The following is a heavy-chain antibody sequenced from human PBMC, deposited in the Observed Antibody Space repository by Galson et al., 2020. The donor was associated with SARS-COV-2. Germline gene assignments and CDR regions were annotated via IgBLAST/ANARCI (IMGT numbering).Heavy chain of an antibody. D-gene: IGHD3-3*01. CDR1: GYTFSSYY. Sequence: ASVKVSCKASGYTFSSYYMNWVRQAPGQGLEWMGLINPSGGNTKYAQKFQGTVTMTRDTSTSTVYMELSSLRSEDTAVYYCARGGESDFWSGYTAYYFDSWGQGTLVTVA. V-gene: IGHV1-46*01. J-gene: IGHJ4*02. CDR3: ARGGESDFWSGYTAYYFDS. CDR2: INPSGGNT.